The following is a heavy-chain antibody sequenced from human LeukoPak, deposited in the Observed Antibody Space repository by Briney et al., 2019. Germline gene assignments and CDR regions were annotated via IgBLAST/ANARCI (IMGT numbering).Heavy chain of an antibody. CDR2: MNPNSGNT. V-gene: IGHV1-8*01. Sequence: GASVKVSCTASGYTFTIYDINWVRQATGQGLEWMGWMNPNSGNTGYAQKFQGRVTMTRNTSVSTAYMELSSLRSEDTAVYYCASPPPTYSSGTGGYYYGMDVWGQGTTVTVSS. J-gene: IGHJ6*02. D-gene: IGHD6-25*01. CDR1: GYTFTIYD. CDR3: ASPPPTYSSGTGGYYYGMDV.